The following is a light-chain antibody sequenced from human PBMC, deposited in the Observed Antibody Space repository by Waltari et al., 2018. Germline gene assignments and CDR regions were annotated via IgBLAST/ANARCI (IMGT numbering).Light chain of an antibody. CDR3: SSYAGSSKGV. V-gene: IGLV2-23*02. CDR1: SSDVGHYKL. J-gene: IGLJ2*01. CDR2: AVS. Sequence: QSALTQPASVSGSPGQSITISCPGTSSDVGHYKLASWYQQHPGKAPKLMIYAVSKRPSGVSDRFSGSKSGDMASLTISGLQPEDEAEYFCSSYAGSSKGVFGGGTKVTVL.